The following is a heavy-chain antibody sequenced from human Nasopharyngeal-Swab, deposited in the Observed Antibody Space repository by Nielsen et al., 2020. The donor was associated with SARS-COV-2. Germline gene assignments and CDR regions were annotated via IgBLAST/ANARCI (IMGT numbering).Heavy chain of an antibody. V-gene: IGHV3-9*01. D-gene: IGHD3-10*01. CDR1: GFTFDDYA. CDR3: ATIGSGSERDYYYYYGMDV. Sequence: SLKISCAASGFTFDDYAMHWVRQAPGKGLEWVSGISWNSGSIGYADSVKGRFTISRDNAKNSLYLQMNSLRAEDTALYYCATIGSGSERDYYYYYGMDVWGQGTTVTVSS. CDR2: ISWNSGSI. J-gene: IGHJ6*02.